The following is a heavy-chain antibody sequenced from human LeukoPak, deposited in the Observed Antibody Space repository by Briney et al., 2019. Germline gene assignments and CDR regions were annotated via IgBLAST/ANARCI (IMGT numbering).Heavy chain of an antibody. CDR1: GFTFSSYS. J-gene: IGHJ4*02. Sequence: GGSLRLSCAAYGFTFSSYSMNWVRQAPGKGLEWVSSISSSSSYIYYADSVKGRFTISRDNAKNSLYLQMNSLRAEDTAVYYCARGIVGIQLWLHGFDYWGQGTLVTVSS. CDR3: ARGIVGIQLWLHGFDY. D-gene: IGHD5-18*01. CDR2: ISSSSSYI. V-gene: IGHV3-21*01.